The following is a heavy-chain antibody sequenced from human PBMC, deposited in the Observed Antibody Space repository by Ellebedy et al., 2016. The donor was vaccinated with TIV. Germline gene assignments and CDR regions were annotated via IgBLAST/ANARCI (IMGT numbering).Heavy chain of an antibody. CDR3: AREDVNSWYSFGH. Sequence: GGSLRLSFSASGFTFSTYAMHWVRQAPGKGLEWVAGIWYDGSQKYYADSVRGRFTVSRDNSKNTLYLQINSLRAEEAAIYYCAREDVNSWYSFGHWGQGTLVTVSS. CDR1: GFTFSTYA. J-gene: IGHJ4*02. D-gene: IGHD2-21*01. CDR2: IWYDGSQK. V-gene: IGHV3-33*01.